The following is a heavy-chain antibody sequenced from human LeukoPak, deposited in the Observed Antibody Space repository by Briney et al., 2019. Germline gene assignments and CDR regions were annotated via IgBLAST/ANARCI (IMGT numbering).Heavy chain of an antibody. Sequence: GGSLRLSCAASGFTFNTYTMNWVRQAPGKGLEWVSYISGSSGIIDYADSVRGRFTISRDNAKNSLYLQMNSLRAEDTAVYYCSTTPYYDSGGYYYSYWGQGTLVTVSS. V-gene: IGHV3-48*01. J-gene: IGHJ4*02. CDR2: ISGSSGII. CDR1: GFTFNTYT. D-gene: IGHD3-22*01. CDR3: STTPYYDSGGYYYSY.